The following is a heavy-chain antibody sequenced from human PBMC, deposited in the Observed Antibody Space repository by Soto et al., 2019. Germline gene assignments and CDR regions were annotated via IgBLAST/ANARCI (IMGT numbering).Heavy chain of an antibody. V-gene: IGHV4-31*02. D-gene: IGHD2-2*01. CDR1: GGSISSGGYY. Sequence: ASETLSLTCTVSGGSISSGGYYWSWIRQHPGKGLEWIGYIYYSGSTYYNPSLKSRVTISVDTSKNQFSLKLSSVTAADTAVYYCARDRFIKGAAAMMDYYYGMDVWGQGTTVTVSS. CDR3: ARDRFIKGAAAMMDYYYGMDV. CDR2: IYYSGST. J-gene: IGHJ6*02.